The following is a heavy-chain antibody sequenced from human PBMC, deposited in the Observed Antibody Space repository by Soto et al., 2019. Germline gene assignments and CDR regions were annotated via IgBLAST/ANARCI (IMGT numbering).Heavy chain of an antibody. CDR2: TYYRSKCFN. D-gene: IGHD6-6*01. CDR1: GGKVSSSSSA. J-gene: IGHJ4*02. Sequence: GGKVSSSSSAWNCIRQSPSRGLEWLGRTYYRSKCFNDYAVSVKSRITVNPDTSKNQFSLQLNSVTPEDTAVYYCARASGYLDYWGQGTLVTGSS. CDR3: ARASGYLDY. V-gene: IGHV6-1*01.